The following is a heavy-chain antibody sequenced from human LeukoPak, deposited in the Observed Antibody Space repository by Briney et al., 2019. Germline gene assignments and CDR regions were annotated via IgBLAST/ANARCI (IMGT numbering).Heavy chain of an antibody. J-gene: IGHJ4*02. Sequence: GGSLRLSCAVSGITLSNYGMSWVRQAPGKGLEWVAGISDSGGRTNYADSVKGRLAISRDNPRNTLYLQMNSLRAEDTAVYFCAKRGVVIRVILVGFHKEAYYFDSWGQGALVTVSS. V-gene: IGHV3-23*01. CDR2: ISDSGGRT. CDR1: GITLSNYG. D-gene: IGHD3-22*01. CDR3: AKRGVVIRVILVGFHKEAYYFDS.